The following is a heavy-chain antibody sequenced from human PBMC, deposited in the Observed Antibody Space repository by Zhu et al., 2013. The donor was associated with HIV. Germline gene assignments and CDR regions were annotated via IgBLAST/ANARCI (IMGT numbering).Heavy chain of an antibody. CDR1: GGTFSSYT. CDR3: AREHRYCSGGSCENN. J-gene: IGHJ4*02. D-gene: IGHD2-15*01. V-gene: IGHV1-69*08. CDR2: IIPILGIA. Sequence: QVQLVQSGAEVKKPGSSVKVSCKASGGTFSSYTISWVRQAPGQGLEWMGRIIPILGIANYAQKFQGRVTITADKSTSTAYMELSSLRSEDTAVYYCAREHRYCSGGSCENNWGQGTLVTVSS.